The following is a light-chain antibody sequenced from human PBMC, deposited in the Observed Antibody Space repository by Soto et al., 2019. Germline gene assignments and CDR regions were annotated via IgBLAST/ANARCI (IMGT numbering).Light chain of an antibody. CDR3: QQRSNWPST. J-gene: IGKJ4*01. CDR1: QSVSSY. V-gene: IGKV3-11*01. CDR2: DAS. Sequence: EIVLTQSPATLSLSPGERAALSCRASQSVSSYLAWYQQKPGQAPRLLIYDASKRAPGIPARFTGSGSGTDFTLTISSLXPEXXXVYFCQQRSNWPSTFGGGTKVEI.